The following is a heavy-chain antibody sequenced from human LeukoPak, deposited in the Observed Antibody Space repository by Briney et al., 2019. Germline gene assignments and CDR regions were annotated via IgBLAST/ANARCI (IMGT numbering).Heavy chain of an antibody. D-gene: IGHD3-22*01. CDR2: IKQDGTEK. CDR1: GFTFSSYW. Sequence: GGSLRLSCAASGFTFSSYWMSWVRQAPGKGLEWVANIKQDGTEKYYLDSVKGRFTISRDNAKNSLYLQMNSLRAEDTAVYYCARDRGTYYYDSTSHYDAFDIWGQGTMVTGSP. CDR3: ARDRGTYYYDSTSHYDAFDI. V-gene: IGHV3-7*01. J-gene: IGHJ3*02.